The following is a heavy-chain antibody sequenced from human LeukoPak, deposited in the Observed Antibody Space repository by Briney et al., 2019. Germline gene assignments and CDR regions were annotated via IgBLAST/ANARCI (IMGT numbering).Heavy chain of an antibody. CDR1: GASISSDF. D-gene: IGHD2-2*01. Sequence: SETLSLTCTVSGASISSDFWSWMRQPAGKGREWIGRIYTSGTANYNPSLKSGVTMSLDTSKNQFSLRLSSVTAADTAVYYCVRDVGQLRSDYGGQGTLVTVSS. V-gene: IGHV4-4*07. CDR3: VRDVGQLRSDY. J-gene: IGHJ4*02. CDR2: IYTSGTA.